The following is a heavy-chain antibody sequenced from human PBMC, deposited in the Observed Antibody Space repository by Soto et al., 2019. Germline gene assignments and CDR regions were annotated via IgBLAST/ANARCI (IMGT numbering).Heavy chain of an antibody. CDR2: ISYDGSDK. V-gene: IGHV3-30-3*01. D-gene: IGHD3-22*01. J-gene: IGHJ4*02. Sequence: GGSLRLSCAASGFTFRNYAMHWVRQAPGKGLEWVALISYDGSDKDYADSVKGRFTISRDNSRNTLFLHMNSLRAEDTAVYYCARDYYKYYDSSGYYRSPAYWGQGTLVTVSS. CDR1: GFTFRNYA. CDR3: ARDYYKYYDSSGYYRSPAY.